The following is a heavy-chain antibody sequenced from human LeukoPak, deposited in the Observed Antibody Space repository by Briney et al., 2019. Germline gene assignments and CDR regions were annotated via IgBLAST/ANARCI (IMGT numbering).Heavy chain of an antibody. D-gene: IGHD6-25*01. Sequence: GGSLRLSCAASGFSFNDYTMNWVRQAPGKGLEWVSSISSSRTYIYYADSVKGRVTISRDNPKSSLYLQMNSLRAKDTAVYYCARGAAGMAYFDYWGQGTLVTVSS. V-gene: IGHV3-21*01. J-gene: IGHJ4*02. CDR1: GFSFNDYT. CDR2: ISSSRTYI. CDR3: ARGAAGMAYFDY.